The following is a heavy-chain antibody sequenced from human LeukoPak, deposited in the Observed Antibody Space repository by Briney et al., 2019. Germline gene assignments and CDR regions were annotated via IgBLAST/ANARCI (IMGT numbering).Heavy chain of an antibody. V-gene: IGHV3-11*04. CDR3: ARQMPEAAAVNFDY. Sequence: PGGSLRLSCAASGFTFSDYYMSWIRQAPGKGLEWVSYISSSGSTIYYADSVKGRFTISRDNAKNSLYLQMNSLRAEDTAVYYCARQMPEAAAVNFDYWGQGTLVTVSS. J-gene: IGHJ4*02. CDR1: GFTFSDYY. CDR2: ISSSGSTI. D-gene: IGHD6-13*01.